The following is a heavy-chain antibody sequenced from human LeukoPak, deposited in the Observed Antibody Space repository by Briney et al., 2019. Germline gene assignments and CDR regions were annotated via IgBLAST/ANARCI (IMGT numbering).Heavy chain of an antibody. CDR1: GGSISSSSYY. Sequence: SETLSLTCTVSGGSISSSSYYWAWIRQPPGKGLESIGSIYYSRSTYYSPSLKSRVTISVDTSKNQFSLKLTSVTAADTAVYYCARRKGFGEGYFDSWGQGTLVTVSS. V-gene: IGHV4-39*01. J-gene: IGHJ4*02. CDR3: ARRKGFGEGYFDS. CDR2: IYYSRST. D-gene: IGHD3-10*01.